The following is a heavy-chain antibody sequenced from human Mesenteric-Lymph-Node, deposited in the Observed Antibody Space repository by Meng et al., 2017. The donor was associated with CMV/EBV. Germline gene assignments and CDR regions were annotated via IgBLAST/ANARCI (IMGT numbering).Heavy chain of an antibody. J-gene: IGHJ4*02. CDR1: GFTFSSYA. D-gene: IGHD3-16*02. CDR3: ARDSFRFFDY. CDR2: INEDGSDK. Sequence: GGSLRLSCAASGFTFSSYAMSWVRQAPGKGLEWVADINEDGSDKYYLDSVKGRFTISRDNAKKSLFLQMNSLRGEDTAVYYCARDSFRFFDYWGQGAPVTVSS. V-gene: IGHV3-7*01.